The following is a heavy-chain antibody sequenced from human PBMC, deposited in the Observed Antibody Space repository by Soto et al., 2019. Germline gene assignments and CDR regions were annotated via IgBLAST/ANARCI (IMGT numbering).Heavy chain of an antibody. Sequence: QVQLVESGGGLVKPGGSLRLSCATSGFIFSDYYMHWIRQAPGKGLEWISYISGNGRIIQYADSAKGRFTISRDNAHNSLYLQMNSLRAEDTALYFCARDFDADSRTDFDYWGQGTLVTVSS. CDR3: ARDFDADSRTDFDY. J-gene: IGHJ4*02. CDR2: ISGNGRII. CDR1: GFIFSDYY. D-gene: IGHD4-17*01. V-gene: IGHV3-11*01.